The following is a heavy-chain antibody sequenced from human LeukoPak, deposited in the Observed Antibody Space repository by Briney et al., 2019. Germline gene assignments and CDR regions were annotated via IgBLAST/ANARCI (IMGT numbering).Heavy chain of an antibody. CDR2: INHSGST. J-gene: IGHJ5*02. CDR1: GGSFSGYY. CDR3: ARGTPPSGSYWLRPRFDP. Sequence: KPSETLSLTCGGYGGSFSGYYWSWIRQPPGKGLEWVGEINHSGSTNYNPSLKSRVTISVDTSKNQFSLKLSSVTAADTAVYYCARGTPPSGSYWLRPRFDPWGQGTLVTVSS. V-gene: IGHV4-34*01. D-gene: IGHD1-26*01.